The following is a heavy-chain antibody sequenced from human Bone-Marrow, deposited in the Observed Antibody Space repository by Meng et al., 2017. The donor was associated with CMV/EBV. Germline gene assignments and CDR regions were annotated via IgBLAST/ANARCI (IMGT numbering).Heavy chain of an antibody. V-gene: IGHV3-21*01. Sequence: GGSLRLSCAASGFTFSSYSMNWVRQAPGKGLEWVSSISSIGNYIFYGDSLKGRFTISRDNAKISLYLQMTGLRAEDTAVYYCARDRLWFGVLRGPDGGMDVWGQGTTVTVSS. J-gene: IGHJ6*02. D-gene: IGHD3-10*01. CDR2: ISSIGNYI. CDR1: GFTFSSYS. CDR3: ARDRLWFGVLRGPDGGMDV.